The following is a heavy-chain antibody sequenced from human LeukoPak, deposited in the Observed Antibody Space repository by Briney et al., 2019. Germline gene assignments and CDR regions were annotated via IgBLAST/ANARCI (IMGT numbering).Heavy chain of an antibody. CDR1: GFTFSSYS. V-gene: IGHV3-21*01. D-gene: IGHD4-11*01. J-gene: IGHJ4*02. CDR2: ISSSSSYI. Sequence: GGSLRLSCAASGFTFSSYSMNWVRQAPGKGLEWVSSISSSSSYIYYADSVKGRFTISRDNAKNSLYLQMNSLRAEDTAVYYCARDIRSYSNHFDYWGQGTLVTVSS. CDR3: ARDIRSYSNHFDY.